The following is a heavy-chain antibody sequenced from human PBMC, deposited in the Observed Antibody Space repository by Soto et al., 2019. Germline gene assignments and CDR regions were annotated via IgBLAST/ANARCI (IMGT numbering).Heavy chain of an antibody. V-gene: IGHV3-33*01. CDR2: LWYDGSNK. J-gene: IGHJ3*02. D-gene: IGHD2-15*01. CDR1: GFSFNNFG. CDR3: AREGGYCSGGTCFHDAFDI. Sequence: GGSLRLSCGVSGFSFNNFGMHWVRQAPGKGLEWVAVLWYDGSNKGYGDHVKGRVTISRDNSKNTLYLEMNSLRVEDTAVYYCAREGGYCSGGTCFHDAFDIWGQGTMVTVSS.